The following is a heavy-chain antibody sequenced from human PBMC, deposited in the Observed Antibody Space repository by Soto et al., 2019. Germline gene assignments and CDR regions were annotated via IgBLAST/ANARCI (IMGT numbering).Heavy chain of an antibody. CDR3: ATSNWFDP. CDR1: GFTVSSSY. CDR2: IYSGGST. J-gene: IGHJ5*02. Sequence: PGGSLRLSCAASGFTVSSSYMTWVRQAPGKGLEWVSVIYSGGSTYYADSVTGRFTISRDNSKNTVYLQMNSLRAEDTAVYYCATSNWFDPWGQGTLVTVSS. V-gene: IGHV3-66*01.